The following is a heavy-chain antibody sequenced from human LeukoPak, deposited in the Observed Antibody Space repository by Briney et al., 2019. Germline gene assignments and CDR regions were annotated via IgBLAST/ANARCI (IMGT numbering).Heavy chain of an antibody. J-gene: IGHJ6*03. CDR2: IIPIFGTA. CDR1: GGTFSSYA. Sequence: SVKVSCKASGGTFSSYAISWVRQAPGQGPEWMGGIIPIFGTANYAQKFQGRVTITADESTSTAYMELSSLRSEDTAVYYCARGYFYGSGSYYNPPGGFYYFYIDRLGKGTTVTVSS. CDR3: ARGYFYGSGSYYNPPGGFYYFYIDR. D-gene: IGHD3-10*01. V-gene: IGHV1-69*01.